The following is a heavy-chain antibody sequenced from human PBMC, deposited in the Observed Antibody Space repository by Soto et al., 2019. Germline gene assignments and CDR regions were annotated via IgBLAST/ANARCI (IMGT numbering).Heavy chain of an antibody. CDR1: GFTFSSYA. V-gene: IGHV3-23*01. D-gene: IGHD6-19*01. CDR3: AQVMNSGWYLAY. J-gene: IGHJ4*02. CDR2: ISGGVGST. Sequence: GGSLRLSCAASGFTFSSYAMSWVRQAPGKGLECVSSISGGVGSTYYADSVKGRFTISRDNSKNRLYLQMNSLRAEDTAIYYCAQVMNSGWYLAYWGQGTLVTVS.